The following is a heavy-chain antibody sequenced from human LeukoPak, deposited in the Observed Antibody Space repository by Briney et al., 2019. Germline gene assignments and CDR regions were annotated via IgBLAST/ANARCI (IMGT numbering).Heavy chain of an antibody. CDR1: GYTFTSYY. V-gene: IGHV1-46*01. Sequence: ASVKVSCKASGYTFTSYYIHWVRQAPGQGLEWMGIISPSGGRVSNAQKVQGRVPMTRDTSTNTVYMELGSLRSEDTAVYYCARGGVGEWPEIWGQGTMVTVSS. J-gene: IGHJ3*02. D-gene: IGHD3-10*01. CDR2: ISPSGGRV. CDR3: ARGGVGEWPEI.